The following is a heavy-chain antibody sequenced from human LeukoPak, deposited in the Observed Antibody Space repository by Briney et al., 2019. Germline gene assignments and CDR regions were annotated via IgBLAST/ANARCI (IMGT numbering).Heavy chain of an antibody. CDR3: ARVKDYGDYDAFDI. J-gene: IGHJ3*02. CDR2: ISSSSSYI. D-gene: IGHD4-17*01. CDR1: GFTFRSYS. V-gene: IGHV3-21*01. Sequence: GGSLRLSCADSGFTFRSYSMNWVRQAPRKGLEWVSSISSSSSYIYYADSVKGRFTISRDNAKNSLYLQMNSLRAEDTAVYYCARVKDYGDYDAFDIWGQGTMATVSS.